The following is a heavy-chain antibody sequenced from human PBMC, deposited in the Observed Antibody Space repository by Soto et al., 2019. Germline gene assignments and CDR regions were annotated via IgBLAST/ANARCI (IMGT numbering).Heavy chain of an antibody. J-gene: IGHJ4*02. V-gene: IGHV1-18*01. CDR1: GYTFTSYH. CDR2: ISAYNGNT. D-gene: IGHD1-26*01. CDR3: ARVSPPPRE. Sequence: QVQLVQSGAEVKKPGASVKVSCKASGYTFTSYHITWVRQAPGQGLEWMGWISAYNGNTNYAQELQGRVTMTTDTSPSPAYRELRILRSVVAAVYYCARVSPPPREWGQGTLVTVSS.